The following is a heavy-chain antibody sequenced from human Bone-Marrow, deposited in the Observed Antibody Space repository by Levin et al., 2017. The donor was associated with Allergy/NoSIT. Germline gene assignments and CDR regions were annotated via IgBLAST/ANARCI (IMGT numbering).Heavy chain of an antibody. V-gene: IGHV1-2*02. CDR2: INPNSGGT. CDR1: GYTFTDYK. Sequence: GESLKISCKASGYTFTDYKMHWVRQAPGQGLECMGWINPNSGGTNYAQKFQGRVTMTRDTSINTVYMELSRLRSDDTAVYYCARGEYSSVSRGGTFDYWGQGTLVIVSS. CDR3: ARGEYSSVSRGGTFDY. D-gene: IGHD6-6*01. J-gene: IGHJ4*02.